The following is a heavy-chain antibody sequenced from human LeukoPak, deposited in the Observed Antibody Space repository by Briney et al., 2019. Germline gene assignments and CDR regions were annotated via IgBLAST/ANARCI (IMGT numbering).Heavy chain of an antibody. D-gene: IGHD6-6*01. CDR3: ATDASIVGRLGYFQH. CDR1: GFTFSSYG. CDR2: ISYDGSNK. J-gene: IGHJ1*01. Sequence: GGSLRLSCAASGFTFSSYGMHWVRQAPGKGLEWVAVISYDGSNKYYADSVKGRFTISRDNSKNTLYLQMNSLRAEDTAVYYCATDASIVGRLGYFQHWGQGTLVTVSS. V-gene: IGHV3-30*03.